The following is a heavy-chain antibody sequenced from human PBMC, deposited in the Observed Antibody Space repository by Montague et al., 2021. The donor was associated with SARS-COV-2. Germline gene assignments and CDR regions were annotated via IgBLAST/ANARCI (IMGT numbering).Heavy chain of an antibody. CDR1: GFTFSSYR. D-gene: IGHD3-22*01. V-gene: IGHV3-48*02. CDR2: ISSSSSTI. J-gene: IGHJ6*02. Sequence: SRRISCAASGFTFSSYRMTWVRQAPGKGLEWVSFISSSSSTIYYSDSLKVRFTISRDNAKNSLYLQLNSLRDEDTAVYYCARDSISTMIVGVYYDGMDVWGQGTTVTVSS. CDR3: ARDSISTMIVGVYYDGMDV.